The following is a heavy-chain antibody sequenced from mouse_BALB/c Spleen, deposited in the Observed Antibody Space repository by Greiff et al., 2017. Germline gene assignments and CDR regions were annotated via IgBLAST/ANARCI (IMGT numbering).Heavy chain of an antibody. CDR3: ARQRGFGITGPYYAMDY. CDR1: GFTFSSYT. V-gene: IGHV5-12-2*01. CDR2: ISNGGGST. Sequence: EVQLVESGGGLLQPGGSLKLSCAASGFTFSSYTMSWVRQTPEKRLEWVAYISNGGGSTYYPDTVKGRFTISRDNAKNTLYLQMSSLKSEDTAMYYCARQRGFGITGPYYAMDYWGQGTSVTVSS. J-gene: IGHJ4*01. D-gene: IGHD2-4*01.